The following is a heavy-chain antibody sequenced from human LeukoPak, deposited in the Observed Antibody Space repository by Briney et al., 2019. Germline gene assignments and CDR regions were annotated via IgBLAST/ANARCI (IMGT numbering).Heavy chain of an antibody. CDR3: ARARYDSSGYYFFDY. V-gene: IGHV1-2*02. CDR2: INPNSGGT. CDR1: GYTLTELS. Sequence: GASVKVSCKVSGYTLTELSMHWVRQAPGQGLEWMGWINPNSGGTNYAQKFQGRVTMTRDTSISTAYMELSRLRSEDTAVYYCARARYDSSGYYFFDYWGQGTLVTVSS. D-gene: IGHD3-22*01. J-gene: IGHJ4*02.